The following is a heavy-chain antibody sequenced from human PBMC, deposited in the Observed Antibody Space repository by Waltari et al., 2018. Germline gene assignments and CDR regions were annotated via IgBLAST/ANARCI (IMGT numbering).Heavy chain of an antibody. Sequence: QVQLQESGPGLVKPSETLSLTCTVSGGSISSYYWSWIRQPPGKGLEWIGYIYYSGSTNYNPSRKSRVTISVDTSKNQFSLKLSSVTAADTAVYYCASGGYNSSWADDAFDIWGQGTMVTVSS. CDR1: GGSISSYY. CDR2: IYYSGST. D-gene: IGHD6-13*01. J-gene: IGHJ3*02. V-gene: IGHV4-59*01. CDR3: ASGGYNSSWADDAFDI.